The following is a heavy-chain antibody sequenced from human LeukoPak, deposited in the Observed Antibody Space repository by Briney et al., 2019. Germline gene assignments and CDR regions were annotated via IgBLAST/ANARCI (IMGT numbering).Heavy chain of an antibody. CDR3: ERDYGNYFDY. J-gene: IGHJ4*02. D-gene: IGHD4-17*01. CDR1: GRSISSYY. CDR2: IYYSGST. Sequence: SETLSLTCTVSGRSISSYYRSWVRQPPGKGLEWVGYIYYSGSTNYNTSLKSRGNISVDTYKNQFSLKLSSVTAADEAVYYCERDYGNYFDYWGQGTLVTVSS. V-gene: IGHV4-59*01.